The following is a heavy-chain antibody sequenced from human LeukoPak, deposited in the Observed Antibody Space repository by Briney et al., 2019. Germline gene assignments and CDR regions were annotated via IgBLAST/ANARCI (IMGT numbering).Heavy chain of an antibody. CDR1: GYTFSSYW. V-gene: IGHV5-51*01. CDR2: IYPGDSDT. CDR3: ARQNDFRLDY. D-gene: IGHD3-3*01. J-gene: IGHJ4*02. Sequence: GESLRISCKGSGYTFSSYWIGWVRQMPGTGLEWMGIIYPGDSDTRYSPSLQGQVPISVDTSIGTAYLQWSSLKASDTAIYYCARQNDFRLDYWGQGTLATVSS.